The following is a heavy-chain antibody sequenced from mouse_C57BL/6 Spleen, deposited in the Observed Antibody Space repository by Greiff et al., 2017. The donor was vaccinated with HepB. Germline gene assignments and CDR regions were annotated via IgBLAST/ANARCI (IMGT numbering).Heavy chain of an antibody. D-gene: IGHD4-1*01. J-gene: IGHJ3*01. CDR3: ARELTGTSWFAY. Sequence: AQGVESGAELVKPGASVKLSCKASGYTFTEYTIHWVKQRSGQGLEWIGWFYPGSGSIKYNEKFKDKATLTADKSSSTVYMELSRLTSEDSAVYFGARELTGTSWFAYWGQGTLVTVSA. V-gene: IGHV1-62-2*01. CDR2: FYPGSGSI. CDR1: GYTFTEYT.